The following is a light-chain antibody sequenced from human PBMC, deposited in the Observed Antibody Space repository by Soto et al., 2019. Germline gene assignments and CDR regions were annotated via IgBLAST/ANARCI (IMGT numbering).Light chain of an antibody. V-gene: IGKV3-20*01. CDR3: QQYGDSPRT. CDR2: GAS. J-gene: IGKJ1*01. CDR1: QSVSSSY. Sequence: EIVLTQSPGTLSLSPGERATLSCRASQSVSSSYLAWYQQKPGQAPRLLIYGASSRATGIPDRFSGSGSGTDFTLTISRLEPDVFAVYYCQQYGDSPRTFGQGTNVDI.